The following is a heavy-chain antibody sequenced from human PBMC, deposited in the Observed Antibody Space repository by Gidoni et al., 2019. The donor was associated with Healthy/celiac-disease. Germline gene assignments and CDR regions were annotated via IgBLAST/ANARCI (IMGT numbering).Heavy chain of an antibody. J-gene: IGHJ4*02. CDR1: GLTYSSYW. V-gene: IGHV3-7*01. CDR2: IKQDGSEK. Sequence: EVQLVESGGGLVQPGGSLRLSCAASGLTYSSYWMSWVRQAQGKGLEWVANIKQDGSEKYYVDSVKGRFTISRDNAKNSLYLQVNSLRAEDTAVYYCAREGDLVPAVAFDYWGQGTLVTVSS. D-gene: IGHD2-2*01. CDR3: AREGDLVPAVAFDY.